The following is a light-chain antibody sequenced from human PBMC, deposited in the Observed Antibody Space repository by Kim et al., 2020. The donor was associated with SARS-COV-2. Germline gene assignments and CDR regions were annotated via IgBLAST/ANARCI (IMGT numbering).Light chain of an antibody. V-gene: IGLV1-51*01. CDR1: NSNLGNNC. Sequence: GQKVTIACSESNSNLGNNCVSWYPQLPGTAPKLLIYDNNKRPSGIPDRFSGSKSVTSAILGITGLQTGDEADYYCATWDSSLSAVFGTGTKVTVL. CDR3: ATWDSSLSAV. J-gene: IGLJ1*01. CDR2: DNN.